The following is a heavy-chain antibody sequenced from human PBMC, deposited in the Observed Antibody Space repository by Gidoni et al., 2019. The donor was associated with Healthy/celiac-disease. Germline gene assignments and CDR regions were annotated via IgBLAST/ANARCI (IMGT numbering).Heavy chain of an antibody. D-gene: IGHD3-3*01. V-gene: IGHV4-34*01. CDR2: INHSGST. J-gene: IGHJ5*02. CDR3: ASGGGLITIFGVVNLSPFDP. CDR1: GGSFSGYY. Sequence: QVQLQQWGAGLLKPSESLSLICAVYGGSFSGYYWSCIRQPPGKGLEWIGEINHSGSTNYNPSLKVRVTISVETSKNQFSLKLSAVTAADTAVYYCASGGGLITIFGVVNLSPFDPWGQGTLVTVSS.